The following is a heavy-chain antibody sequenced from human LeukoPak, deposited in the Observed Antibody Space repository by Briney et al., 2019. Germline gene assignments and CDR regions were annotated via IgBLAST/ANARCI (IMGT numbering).Heavy chain of an antibody. Sequence: PSQTLSLTCAVSGGSISSGGYSWSWIRQPPGKGLEWIGYIYYSGSTYYNPSLKSRVTISVDTSKNQFSLKLSSVTAADTAVYYCAGAYSSSSLSDFDYWGQGTLVTVSS. J-gene: IGHJ4*02. CDR3: AGAYSSSSLSDFDY. D-gene: IGHD6-6*01. V-gene: IGHV4-30-4*07. CDR2: IYYSGST. CDR1: GGSISSGGYS.